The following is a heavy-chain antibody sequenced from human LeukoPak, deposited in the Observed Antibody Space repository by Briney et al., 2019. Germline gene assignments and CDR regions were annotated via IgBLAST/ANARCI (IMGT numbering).Heavy chain of an antibody. CDR1: GFTFSTYW. J-gene: IGHJ4*02. D-gene: IGHD1-20*01. Sequence: GGSLRLSCAASGFTFSTYWMNWVRQAPGKGLEWVANINQDGSKKYYVDSVKGRFTISRDNAKNSLSLQMNSLRAEDTAVYYCARGSNWSFEYWGQGTPVIVSS. V-gene: IGHV3-7*05. CDR3: ARGSNWSFEY. CDR2: INQDGSKK.